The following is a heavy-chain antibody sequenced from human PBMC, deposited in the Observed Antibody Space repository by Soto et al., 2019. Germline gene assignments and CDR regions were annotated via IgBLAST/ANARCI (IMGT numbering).Heavy chain of an antibody. CDR1: GGSISSGGYY. V-gene: IGHV4-31*03. Sequence: QVQLQESGPGLVKPSQTLSLTCTVSGGSISSGGYYWSWIRQHPGKGLEWSGYIYYSGSTYYNPSLKSRVTISGDTSKNKFSLKLSFVTAADTAVYYCARVGGINWFDPWGQGTLVTVSS. CDR2: IYYSGST. D-gene: IGHD3-16*01. CDR3: ARVGGINWFDP. J-gene: IGHJ5*02.